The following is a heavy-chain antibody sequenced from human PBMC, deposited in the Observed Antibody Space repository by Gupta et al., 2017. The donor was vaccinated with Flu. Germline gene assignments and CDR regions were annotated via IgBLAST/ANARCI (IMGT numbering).Heavy chain of an antibody. CDR1: SASISNNY. Sequence: VSSASISNNYWNCIRQPPGKGMEWIGYVYNSGSTIYNPSLKSRVTISVDTSKNQFFLKLTSVTAADTAVYYCARDLVSSGWYWFDPWGQGTLVTVSS. CDR2: VYNSGST. CDR3: ARDLVSSGWYWFDP. D-gene: IGHD6-19*01. V-gene: IGHV4-59*01. J-gene: IGHJ5*02.